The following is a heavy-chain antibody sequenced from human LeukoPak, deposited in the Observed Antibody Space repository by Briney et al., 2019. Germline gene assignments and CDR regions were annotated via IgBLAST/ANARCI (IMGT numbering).Heavy chain of an antibody. CDR3: ARTYDFWTLNGGMDV. D-gene: IGHD3-3*01. CDR1: GGSISSGGYY. J-gene: IGHJ6*02. V-gene: IGHV4-31*03. CDR2: IYYSGST. Sequence: SETLSLTCTVSGGSISSGGYYWSWIRQHPGKGLEWIGYIYYSGSTYYNPSLKSRVTISVDTSKNQFSLKLSSVTAADTAVYYCARTYDFWTLNGGMDVRGQGTTVTVSS.